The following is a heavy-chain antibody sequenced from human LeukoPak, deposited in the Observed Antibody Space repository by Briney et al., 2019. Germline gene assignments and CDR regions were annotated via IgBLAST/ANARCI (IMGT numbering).Heavy chain of an antibody. J-gene: IGHJ4*02. CDR1: GFTFTDYY. CDR2: ISGTGGNT. D-gene: IGHD2-21*02. Sequence: GGSLRLSCAASGFTFTDYYMTWIRQAPGKGLEWVAAISGTGGNTYYADSVKGRFTISRDNSKHTLYLQINSLTAEDTALYYCAKDAFVVVTEFDSWGQGTLVTVSS. V-gene: IGHV3-23*01. CDR3: AKDAFVVVTEFDS.